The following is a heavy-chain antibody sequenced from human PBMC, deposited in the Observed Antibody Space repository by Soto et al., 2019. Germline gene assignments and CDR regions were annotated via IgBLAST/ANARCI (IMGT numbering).Heavy chain of an antibody. Sequence: SVKVSCKASGGTFSSYAISWVRQAPGQGLEWMGGIIPIFGTANYAQKFQGRVTTTADESTSTAYMELSSLRSEDTAVYYCARGGVLLWSSMDVWGQGTTVTVSS. CDR2: IIPIFGTA. J-gene: IGHJ6*02. CDR3: ARGGVLLWSSMDV. CDR1: GGTFSSYA. D-gene: IGHD3-10*01. V-gene: IGHV1-69*13.